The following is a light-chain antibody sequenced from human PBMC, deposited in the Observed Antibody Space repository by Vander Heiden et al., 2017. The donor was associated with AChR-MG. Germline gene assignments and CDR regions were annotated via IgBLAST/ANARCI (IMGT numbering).Light chain of an antibody. CDR1: SSNIGENY. V-gene: IGLV1-51*01. CDR2: DNN. J-gene: IGLJ2*01. CDR3: GAWDTSLSAVI. Sequence: QSVLTQPPSVSAAPGQKVTISCSGSSSNIGENYVSWYQHLPGTAPKLLTYDNNKRPSGIPDRFSGSKSGTSATLGITGLQTGDEADYYCGAWDTSLSAVIFGGGTKLTVL.